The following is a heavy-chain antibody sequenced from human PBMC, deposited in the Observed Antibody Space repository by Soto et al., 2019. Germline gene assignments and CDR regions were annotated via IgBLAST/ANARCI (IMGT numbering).Heavy chain of an antibody. CDR1: GGSISSGGYY. Sequence: QVQLQESGPGLVKPSQTLSLTCTFSGGSISSGGYYWSWIRQHPGKGLEWIGYVYYSGSTYYNPSLKSRVTISVDTSKNQFSLKRSSVTAADTAVYYCARDTGDGYNSLDYWGQGTLVTVSS. V-gene: IGHV4-31*03. CDR3: ARDTGDGYNSLDY. D-gene: IGHD5-12*01. CDR2: VYYSGST. J-gene: IGHJ4*02.